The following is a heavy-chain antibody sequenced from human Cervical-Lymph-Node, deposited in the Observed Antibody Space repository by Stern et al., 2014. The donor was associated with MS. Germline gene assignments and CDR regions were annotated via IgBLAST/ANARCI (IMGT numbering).Heavy chain of an antibody. CDR2: IYWDDDK. Sequence: QINLKESGPTLVKPTQTLTLTCTFSGFSLSTIGVGVGWIRPPPGKALEWLALIYWDDDKRYKPSLKSTVTITKDNSTNPEGLYMTNLDPVDTATYFCAHSEVRPSGVFDYWGQGTLVTVSS. J-gene: IGHJ4*02. V-gene: IGHV2-5*02. CDR1: GFSLSTIGVG. CDR3: AHSEVRPSGVFDY. D-gene: IGHD3-3*01.